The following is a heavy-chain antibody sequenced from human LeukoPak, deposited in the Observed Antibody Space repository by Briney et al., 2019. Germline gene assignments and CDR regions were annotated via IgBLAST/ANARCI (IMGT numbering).Heavy chain of an antibody. J-gene: IGHJ3*02. CDR2: IVVGSGNT. Sequence: SVKVSCKASGFTFTSSAMQWVRQARGQRLEWIGWIVVGSGNTNYAQKFQERVTITRDMSTSTAYMELSSLRSEDTAVYYCAADTSRIAAAGTIAFDIWGQGSMVTVSS. D-gene: IGHD6-13*01. CDR1: GFTFTSSA. V-gene: IGHV1-58*02. CDR3: AADTSRIAAAGTIAFDI.